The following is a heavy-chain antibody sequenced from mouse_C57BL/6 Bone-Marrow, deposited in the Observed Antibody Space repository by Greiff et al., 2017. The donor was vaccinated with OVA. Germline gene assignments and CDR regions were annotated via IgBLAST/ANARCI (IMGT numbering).Heavy chain of an antibody. CDR1: GYTFTSYW. D-gene: IGHD1-1*01. CDR3: ARVPITTVDWYFDV. J-gene: IGHJ1*03. CDR2: IYPGSGST. Sequence: QVQLQQPGAELVKPGASVKMSCKASGYTFTSYWITWVKQRPGQGLEWIGDIYPGSGSTNYNEKLKSKATLTVDTSSSTAYMQLSSLTSEDSAVYYCARVPITTVDWYFDVWGTGTTVTVSS. V-gene: IGHV1-55*01.